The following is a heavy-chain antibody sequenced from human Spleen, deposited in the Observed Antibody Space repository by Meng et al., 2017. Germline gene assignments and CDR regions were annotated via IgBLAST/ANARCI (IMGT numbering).Heavy chain of an antibody. D-gene: IGHD6-19*01. Sequence: KVSCKGSGYSFTNYWIGWVRQMPGKGLEWMGVIYLGDFDTTYSPSFQGQVTISADKSISTAYLQWSSLKASDTATYYCARRGYSSEESDYWGQGTLVTVSS. V-gene: IGHV5-51*01. CDR2: IYLGDFDT. CDR1: GYSFTNYW. CDR3: ARRGYSSEESDY. J-gene: IGHJ4*02.